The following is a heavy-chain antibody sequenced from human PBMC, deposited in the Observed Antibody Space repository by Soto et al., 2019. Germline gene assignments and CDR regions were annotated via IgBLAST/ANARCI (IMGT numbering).Heavy chain of an antibody. J-gene: IGHJ4*02. D-gene: IGHD3-16*02. CDR2: IYYSGST. V-gene: IGHV4-39*07. CDR3: ARYPSYRPHFDY. CDR1: DVKSSNRGYC. Sequence: SVLLRVTCSVADVKSSNRGYCRIWVRQPPGKGLEWIGSIYYSGSTYYNPPLKSRVTISVDRSKNQFSLKLSSVTAADTAVYYCARYPSYRPHFDYWGQGTLVTVSS.